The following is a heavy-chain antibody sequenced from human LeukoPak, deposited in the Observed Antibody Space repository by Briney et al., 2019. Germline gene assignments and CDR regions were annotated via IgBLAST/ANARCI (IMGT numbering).Heavy chain of an antibody. J-gene: IGHJ4*02. CDR3: ARLVGDGKNWDC. V-gene: IGHV3-7*03. CDR2: IKQDESEK. Sequence: GGSLRLSCTASGFSFSNYWMSWVRQAPGKGLEWVASIKQDESEKYYVDSVKGRFTTSRDNAKSSLYLQMNALRGEDTAVYYCARLVGDGKNWDCWGQGTLVTVSS. D-gene: IGHD1-26*01. CDR1: GFSFSNYW.